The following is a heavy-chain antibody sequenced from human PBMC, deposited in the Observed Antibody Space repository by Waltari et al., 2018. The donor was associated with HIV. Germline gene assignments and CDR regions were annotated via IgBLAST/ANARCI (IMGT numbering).Heavy chain of an antibody. CDR3: ARPAVDSAMVLEF. V-gene: IGHV4-34*01. J-gene: IGHJ4*02. CDR1: GGSFSDYY. D-gene: IGHD5-18*01. Sequence: QVQLQQWGAGLLKPSETLSLTCAVYGGSFSDYYWTWIRQPPGKGLEWIGEINHRGSTNYNPSLKGRVTISVDTSKNQFSLKLTSVTAADTAVYYCARPAVDSAMVLEFWGQGNLVTVSS. CDR2: INHRGST.